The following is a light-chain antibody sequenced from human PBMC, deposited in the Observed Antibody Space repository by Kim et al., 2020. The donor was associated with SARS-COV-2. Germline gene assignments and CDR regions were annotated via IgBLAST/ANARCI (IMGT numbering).Light chain of an antibody. Sequence: DSQMTQSPSSLSASVEDTVTITCRTSQSIRTYLNWYQQKPGKAPNLLIHSASTLQRGVPSRFRGSVSGTDFSLTISSLQPEEFATYCCQESYRPPYTFGQGTKLEI. CDR1: QSIRTY. V-gene: IGKV1-39*01. CDR2: SAS. J-gene: IGKJ2*01. CDR3: QESYRPPYT.